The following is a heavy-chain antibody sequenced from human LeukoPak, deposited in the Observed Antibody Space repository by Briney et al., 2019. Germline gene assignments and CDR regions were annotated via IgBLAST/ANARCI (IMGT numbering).Heavy chain of an antibody. J-gene: IGHJ4*02. CDR3: AKERYYDSSGYYLLLYYFDY. V-gene: IGHV3-23*01. Sequence: GGSLRLSCAASGFTFSSYAMSWVRQAPGKGLEWVSAISGSGGSTYYADPVKGRFTISRDNSKNTLYLQMNSLRAEDTAVYYCAKERYYDSSGYYLLLYYFDYWGQGTLVTVSS. D-gene: IGHD3-22*01. CDR1: GFTFSSYA. CDR2: ISGSGGST.